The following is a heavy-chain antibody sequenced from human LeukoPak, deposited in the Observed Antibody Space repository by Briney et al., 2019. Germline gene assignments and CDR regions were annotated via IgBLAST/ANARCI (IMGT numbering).Heavy chain of an antibody. Sequence: SQTLSLTCTVSGGSISSSSYYWGWIRQPPGKGLEWFGSIYYSGSTYYNPSLKSRVTISVDTSKKQFSLNLSSVTAADTAVYYCARHLIHSSSWYSRAFDIWGQGTMVTVSS. CDR2: IYYSGST. J-gene: IGHJ3*02. CDR1: GGSISSSSYY. D-gene: IGHD6-13*01. CDR3: ARHLIHSSSWYSRAFDI. V-gene: IGHV4-39*01.